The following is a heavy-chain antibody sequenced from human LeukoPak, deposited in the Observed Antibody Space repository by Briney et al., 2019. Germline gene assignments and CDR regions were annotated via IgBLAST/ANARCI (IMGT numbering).Heavy chain of an antibody. CDR3: ARAVATPLYFDY. CDR2: INPSGGST. Sequence: ASVKVSCKASGYTFTSYDINWVRQAPGQGLEWMGIINPSGGSTSYAQKFQGRVTMTRDTSTSTVYMELSSLRSEDTAVYYCARAVATPLYFDYWGQGTLVTVSS. D-gene: IGHD5-12*01. J-gene: IGHJ4*02. CDR1: GYTFTSYD. V-gene: IGHV1-46*03.